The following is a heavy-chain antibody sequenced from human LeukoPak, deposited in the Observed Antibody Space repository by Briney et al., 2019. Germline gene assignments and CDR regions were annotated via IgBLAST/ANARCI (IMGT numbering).Heavy chain of an antibody. CDR2: IIPIFGTA. J-gene: IGHJ5*02. CDR3: AREINWFDP. V-gene: IGHV1-69*13. CDR1: GGTFSSYA. Sequence: SVKVSCKASGGTFSSYAISWVRHGPGQGLEWMGGIIPIFGTANNAQKFQGRVTITADESTSTAYMGLSSLRSEDTAVYYCAREINWFDPWGQGTLVTVSS.